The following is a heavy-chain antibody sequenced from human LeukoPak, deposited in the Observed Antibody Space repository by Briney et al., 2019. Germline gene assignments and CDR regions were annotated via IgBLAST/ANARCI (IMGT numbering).Heavy chain of an antibody. V-gene: IGHV4-59*01. D-gene: IGHD3-22*01. Sequence: PSETLSLTCTVSGGSIISYCWSWIRQPPGKGLEWIGYIYYSGSTNYNPSLKSRVTISVDTSKNQFSLKLSSVTAADTAVYYCARCPPNYYDSSGYFDYWGQGTLVTVSS. CDR1: GGSIISYC. CDR2: IYYSGST. J-gene: IGHJ4*02. CDR3: ARCPPNYYDSSGYFDY.